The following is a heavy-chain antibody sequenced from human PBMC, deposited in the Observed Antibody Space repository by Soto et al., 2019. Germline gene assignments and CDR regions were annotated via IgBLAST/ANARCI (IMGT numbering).Heavy chain of an antibody. J-gene: IGHJ5*02. Sequence: GASVKVSCKASGYTFTGYYMHWVRQAPGQGLEWMGWINPNSGGTNYAQKFQGRVTMTRDTSISTAYMELSRLRSDDTAVYYCARGGGYCSSTSCYDNWFDPWGQGTLVTVSS. V-gene: IGHV1-2*02. CDR1: GYTFTGYY. CDR3: ARGGGYCSSTSCYDNWFDP. CDR2: INPNSGGT. D-gene: IGHD2-2*01.